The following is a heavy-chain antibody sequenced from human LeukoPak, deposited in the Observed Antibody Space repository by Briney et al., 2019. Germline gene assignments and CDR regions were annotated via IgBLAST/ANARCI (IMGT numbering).Heavy chain of an antibody. J-gene: IGHJ4*02. CDR1: GFTFSSYA. CDR2: ISYDGSNK. CDR3: ARDESGMGLN. V-gene: IGHV3-30-3*01. Sequence: GGSLRLSCAASGFTFSSYAMHWVRQAPGKGLEWVAVISYDGSNKYYADSVKGRFTISRDDSKNTLYLQMNSLRAEDTAVYYCARDESGMGLNWGQGTLVTVSS. D-gene: IGHD3-3*01.